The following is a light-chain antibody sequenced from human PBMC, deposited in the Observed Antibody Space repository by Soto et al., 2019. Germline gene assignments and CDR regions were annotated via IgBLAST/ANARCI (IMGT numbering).Light chain of an antibody. CDR3: CSYAGRSTPYV. CDR1: SSDIGGFNY. Sequence: QSALTQPASVSGSPGQSITISCTGTSSDIGGFNYVSWYQQHPGTAPKLIIYEVSNRPSGVSNRFSGSKSGHTASLTISGLQAEDEADYYCCSYAGRSTPYVFGTGTKLTVL. J-gene: IGLJ1*01. CDR2: EVS. V-gene: IGLV2-14*01.